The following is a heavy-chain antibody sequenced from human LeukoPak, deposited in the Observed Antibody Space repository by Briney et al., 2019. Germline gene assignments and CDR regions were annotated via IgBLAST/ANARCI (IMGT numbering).Heavy chain of an antibody. D-gene: IGHD3-22*01. Sequence: SETLSLTCAVYGGSFSGYYWSWIRQPPGKGLEWIGEINHSGGTNYNPSLKSRVTISVDTSKNQFSLKLSSVTAADTAVYYCASNTYYYDSSGYTDAFDIWGQGTMVIVSS. V-gene: IGHV4-34*01. CDR1: GGSFSGYY. CDR2: INHSGGT. CDR3: ASNTYYYDSSGYTDAFDI. J-gene: IGHJ3*02.